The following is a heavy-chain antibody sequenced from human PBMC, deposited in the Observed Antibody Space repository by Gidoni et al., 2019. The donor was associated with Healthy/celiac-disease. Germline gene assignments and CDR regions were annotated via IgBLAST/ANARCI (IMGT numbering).Heavy chain of an antibody. V-gene: IGHV5-51*01. J-gene: IGHJ5*02. CDR3: ARHLGYSGYDFLPYNWFDP. CDR1: GYSFTSYW. D-gene: IGHD5-12*01. Sequence: EVQLVQSGAEVKKPGESRKISCKGSGYSFTSYWIGWVRQMPGKALEWMGIIYPGDSDTRYSPSFQGQVTISADKSISTAYLQWSSLKASDTAMYYCARHLGYSGYDFLPYNWFDPWGQGTLVTVSS. CDR2: IYPGDSDT.